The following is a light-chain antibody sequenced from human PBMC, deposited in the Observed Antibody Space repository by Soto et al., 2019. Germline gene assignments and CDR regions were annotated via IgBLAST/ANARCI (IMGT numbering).Light chain of an antibody. CDR2: DAS. CDR1: QSVSRSY. CDR3: QQYGNSPRT. V-gene: IGKV3-20*01. J-gene: IGKJ1*01. Sequence: MVLTHSPGTLSLSPGERATLSCRASQSVSRSYLAWYQQKPGQAPRLLIYDASSRATGIPDRFSGSGSGTDFTLTISRLEPEDFAVYYCQQYGNSPRTFGQGTKVDIK.